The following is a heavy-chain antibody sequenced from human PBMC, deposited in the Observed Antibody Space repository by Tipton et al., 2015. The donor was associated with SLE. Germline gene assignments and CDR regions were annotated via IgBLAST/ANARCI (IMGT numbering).Heavy chain of an antibody. J-gene: IGHJ4*02. Sequence: GSLRLSCAASGFTFTNYAMTWVRQAPGKGLEWVSAIGGRGDSTYYADSVKGRSTISRDNFNNTLYLQMNSLRAEDTAVYYCANYYTFTWPFDSWGQGTLVTVSS. CDR3: ANYYTFTWPFDS. CDR2: IGGRGDST. CDR1: GFTFTNYA. D-gene: IGHD2-2*02. V-gene: IGHV3-23*01.